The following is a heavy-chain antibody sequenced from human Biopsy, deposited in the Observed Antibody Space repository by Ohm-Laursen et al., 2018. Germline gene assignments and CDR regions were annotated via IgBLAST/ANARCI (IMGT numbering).Heavy chain of an antibody. V-gene: IGHV1-2*02. D-gene: IGHD3-9*01. CDR3: AIDGNDFLTDYLKIDQ. CDR2: INPKSGGT. CDR1: GGGFKSYA. Sequence: ASVKVSCKPSGGGFKSYALSWVRQAPGQGLEWMGWINPKSGGTHYLEKFRGRVTMTRDTSISTAYMEVSSLRSDDTAVYYCAIDGNDFLTDYLKIDQWGQGTLVTVSS. J-gene: IGHJ4*02.